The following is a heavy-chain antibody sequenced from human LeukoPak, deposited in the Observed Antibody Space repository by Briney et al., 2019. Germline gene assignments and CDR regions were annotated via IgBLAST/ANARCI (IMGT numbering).Heavy chain of an antibody. CDR2: ILFDGTNK. J-gene: IGHJ6*02. CDR3: ARARPYSGSCYNYYGLYF. D-gene: IGHD1-26*01. CDR1: GFTFSSYA. V-gene: IGHV3-30-3*01. Sequence: GGSLRLSCAASGFTFSSYAMHWVRQAPGKGLEWVAVILFDGTNKYYADSVKGRFTISRDNSKNTLYLQMNSVRAEDAAVYYCARARPYSGSCYNYYGLYFWGRGTTVTVSS.